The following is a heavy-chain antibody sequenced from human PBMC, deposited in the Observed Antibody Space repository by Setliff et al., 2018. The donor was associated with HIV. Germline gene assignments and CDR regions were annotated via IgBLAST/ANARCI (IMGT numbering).Heavy chain of an antibody. CDR1: GYTFTGYY. CDR3: ARQVVPVDMEADAFNV. Sequence: ASVKVSCKASGYTFTGYYIHWVRQAPGQGLEWMGWVNPNNGDTKFPQKFQSRVTMTRDTSISTAYMELSSLRSNDTAVYYCARQVVPVDMEADAFNVWGQGTVVTVSS. J-gene: IGHJ3*01. V-gene: IGHV1-2*02. CDR2: VNPNNGDT. D-gene: IGHD2-2*01.